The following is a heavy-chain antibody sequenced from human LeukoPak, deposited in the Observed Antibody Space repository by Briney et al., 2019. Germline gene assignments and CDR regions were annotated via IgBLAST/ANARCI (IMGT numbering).Heavy chain of an antibody. J-gene: IGHJ4*02. V-gene: IGHV1-2*04. CDR2: INPNSGGT. CDR3: ARESHSSGWDPFDY. CDR1: GYTFTSYD. Sequence: ASVKVSCKASGYTFTSYDINWVRQATGQGLEWMGWINPNSGGTNYAQKFQGWVTMTRDTSISTAYMELSRLRSDDTAVYYCARESHSSGWDPFDYWGQGTLVTVSS. D-gene: IGHD6-19*01.